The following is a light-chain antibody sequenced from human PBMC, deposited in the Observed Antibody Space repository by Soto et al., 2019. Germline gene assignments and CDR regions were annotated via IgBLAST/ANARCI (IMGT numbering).Light chain of an antibody. Sequence: NFMLTQPHSVSESPGKTVTISCTRSSGSIASNYVQWYQQRPGSGPTTVIYEDNQRPSGVPDRFSGSIDSSSNSASLTISGLKTEDEGDYYCQSYDSSNHVVFGGGTKLTVL. J-gene: IGLJ2*01. CDR3: QSYDSSNHVV. CDR1: SGSIASNY. V-gene: IGLV6-57*04. CDR2: EDN.